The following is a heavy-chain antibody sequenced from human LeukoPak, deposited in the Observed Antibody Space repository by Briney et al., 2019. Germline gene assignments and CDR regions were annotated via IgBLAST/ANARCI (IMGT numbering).Heavy chain of an antibody. CDR3: ARMGITIFGDTPYGMDV. D-gene: IGHD3-3*01. CDR2: IYYSGST. CDR1: GGSISGGGYY. Sequence: NPSETLSLTCTVSGGSISGGGYYWSWIRQHPGKGLEWIGYIYYSGSTYYNPSLKSRVTISVDTSKNQFSLKLSSVTAADTAVYYCARMGITIFGDTPYGMDVWGQGTTVTVSS. V-gene: IGHV4-31*03. J-gene: IGHJ6*02.